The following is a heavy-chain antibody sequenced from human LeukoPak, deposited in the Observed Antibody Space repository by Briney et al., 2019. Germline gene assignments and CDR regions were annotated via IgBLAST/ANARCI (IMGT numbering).Heavy chain of an antibody. J-gene: IGHJ4*02. Sequence: GGSLRLSCAASGFTFSNYAMSWVRQAPGKGLEWVSGITGSGGSTYYADSVKGRFTISRDNAKNSLYLQMNSLRAEDTAVYYCARVGYNYNPDYWGQGTLVTVSS. CDR3: ARVGYNYNPDY. V-gene: IGHV3-23*01. D-gene: IGHD5-24*01. CDR1: GFTFSNYA. CDR2: ITGSGGST.